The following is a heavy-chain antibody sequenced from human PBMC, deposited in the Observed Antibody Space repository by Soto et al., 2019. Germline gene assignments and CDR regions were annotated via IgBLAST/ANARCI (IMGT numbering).Heavy chain of an antibody. V-gene: IGHV4-31*03. Sequence: SETLSLTCTVSGVSISSPHHNWSWIRQYPGKGLEWIGFIHYSGSTYYNPSLKSRVTISVDTSKNQFSLKLSSVTAADTAVYYCARDPLYYYDSSGLIGAPPYFDYWGQGTLVTVSS. J-gene: IGHJ4*02. CDR3: ARDPLYYYDSSGLIGAPPYFDY. CDR2: IHYSGST. D-gene: IGHD3-22*01. CDR1: GVSISSPHHN.